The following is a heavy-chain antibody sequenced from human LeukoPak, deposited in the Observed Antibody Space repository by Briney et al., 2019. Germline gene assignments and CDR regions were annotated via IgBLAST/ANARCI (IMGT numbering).Heavy chain of an antibody. CDR2: MYYSGTT. CDR3: ARRNYYSYGMDV. J-gene: IGHJ6*02. CDR1: DDSISSTSYY. V-gene: IGHV4-39*07. Sequence: PSETLSLTCTISDDSISSTSYYWVWTRQPPGKGLEWIGSMYYSGTTYYNPSLKSRVTVSIDTSKNQFSLKLSSVTAADTAVYYCARRNYYSYGMDVWGQGTTVTVSS.